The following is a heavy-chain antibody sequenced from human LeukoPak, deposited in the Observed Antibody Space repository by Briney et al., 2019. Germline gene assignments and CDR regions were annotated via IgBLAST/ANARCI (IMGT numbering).Heavy chain of an antibody. CDR1: GFTVSSNY. CDR3: ARGPLPYYYDSSGNAFDI. Sequence: AGGSLRLSCAASGFTVSSNYMSWVRQAPGKGLEWVSVIYSGGSTYYADSVKGRFTISRDNSKNTLYLQMNSLRAEDTAVYYCARGPLPYYYDSSGNAFDIWGQGTMVTVSS. V-gene: IGHV3-66*01. D-gene: IGHD3-22*01. J-gene: IGHJ3*02. CDR2: IYSGGST.